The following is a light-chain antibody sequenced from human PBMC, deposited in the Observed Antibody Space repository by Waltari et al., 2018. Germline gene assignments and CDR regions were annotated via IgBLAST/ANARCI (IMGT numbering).Light chain of an antibody. V-gene: IGKV1-39*01. J-gene: IGKJ1*01. CDR3: EQSYSTPQT. CDR2: AAS. Sequence: DIQMTQSPFSLSASVGVRVTITCRARQSISSYLKWYQQKPGKSTKLLLYAASSMQSGVPLRFSGSGSRTDFTLTISSLQPEDFATYYCEQSYSTPQTFGQGTKVEIK. CDR1: QSISSY.